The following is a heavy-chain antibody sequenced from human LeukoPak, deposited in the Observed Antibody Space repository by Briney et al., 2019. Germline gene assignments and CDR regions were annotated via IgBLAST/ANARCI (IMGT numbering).Heavy chain of an antibody. J-gene: IGHJ4*02. V-gene: IGHV3-72*01. CDR3: VAMIREVGY. CDR2: TKNKGNNYIT. Sequence: GGSLRLSCAPSGITFSDRVMECVRQAPGKGLEWCGRTKNKGNNYITEYAASVKGRFTISRHDSKNSLYLQMNSLKTEDTAVYYCVAMIREVGYWGQGTLVTVSS. D-gene: IGHD3-10*01. CDR1: GITFSDRV.